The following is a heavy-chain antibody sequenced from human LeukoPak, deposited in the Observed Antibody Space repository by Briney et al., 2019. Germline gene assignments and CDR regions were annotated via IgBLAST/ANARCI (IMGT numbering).Heavy chain of an antibody. V-gene: IGHV4-59*01. CDR1: GGSISSYY. J-gene: IGHJ6*02. CDR3: ARDSDTSRGGYYYPRYYDGMDV. Sequence: SETLSLTCTVSGGSISSYYWSWIRQPPGKGLEWIGYIYYNGSTNYNPSLKSRVTISVDTSKNQFSLKLSSVTAADTAVYYCARDSDTSRGGYYYPRYYDGMDVWGQGTTVTVSS. D-gene: IGHD3-22*01. CDR2: IYYNGST.